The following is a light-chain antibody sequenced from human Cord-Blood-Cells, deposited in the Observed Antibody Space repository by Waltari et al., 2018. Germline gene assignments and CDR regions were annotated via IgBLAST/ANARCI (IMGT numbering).Light chain of an antibody. CDR1: SSDVGGYNY. Sequence: QSALTQPPSASGSPGQSVTISCTGTSSDVGGYNYVSWYQQHPGKVPKLMIYEVSKRPSGVPDRFSGSKSGNTASLTVSGPQAEDEADYYCSSYAGSNTYVFGTGTKVTVL. J-gene: IGLJ1*01. V-gene: IGLV2-8*01. CDR2: EVS. CDR3: SSYAGSNTYV.